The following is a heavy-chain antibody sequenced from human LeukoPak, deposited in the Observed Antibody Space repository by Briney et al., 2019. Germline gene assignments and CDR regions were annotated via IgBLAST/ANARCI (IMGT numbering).Heavy chain of an antibody. CDR2: IKQDGSEK. CDR3: ARRKFYGDVVFDY. D-gene: IGHD2-21*01. V-gene: IGHV3-7*01. J-gene: IGHJ4*02. CDR1: GFTFNNYW. Sequence: GGSLRLSCAASGFTFNNYWMSWVRQAPGKGLEWVANIKQDGSEKYYVDSVKGRFTLSRDNAKSSLYLQMNSLRAEDTAVYYCARRKFYGDVVFDYWGQGTLVTVSS.